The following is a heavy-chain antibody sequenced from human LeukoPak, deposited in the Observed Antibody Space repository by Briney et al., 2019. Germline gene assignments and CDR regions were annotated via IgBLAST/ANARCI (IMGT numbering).Heavy chain of an antibody. V-gene: IGHV3-15*01. Sequence: PGGSLRLSCAASGFTVSSIHMVWVRQAPGKGLEWVGRIRSKADGGTTDYAAPVEGRFTISRDDSQNTLYLQMNSLKIEDTAVYFCTTDIRWEVLQYYWGQGTLVTVSS. J-gene: IGHJ4*02. CDR3: TTDIRWEVLQYY. CDR1: GFTVSSIH. D-gene: IGHD1-26*01. CDR2: IRSKADGGTT.